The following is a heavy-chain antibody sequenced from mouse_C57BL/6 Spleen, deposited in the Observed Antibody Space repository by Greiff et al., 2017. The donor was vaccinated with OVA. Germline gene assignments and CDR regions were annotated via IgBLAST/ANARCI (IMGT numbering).Heavy chain of an antibody. CDR2: IYPGDGDT. V-gene: IGHV1-82*01. CDR1: GYAFSSSW. J-gene: IGHJ4*01. Sequence: QVQLQQSGPELVKPGASVKISCKASGYAFSSSWMNWVKQRPGQGLEWIGRIYPGDGDTNYNGKFKGKATLTADKSSSTAYMQLSSLTSEDSAVYFCARRGTGTEAMDDWGQGTSVTVSS. D-gene: IGHD4-1*01. CDR3: ARRGTGTEAMDD.